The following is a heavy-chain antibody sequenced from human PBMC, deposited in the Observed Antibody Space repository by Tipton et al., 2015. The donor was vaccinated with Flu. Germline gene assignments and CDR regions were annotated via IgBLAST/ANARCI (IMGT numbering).Heavy chain of an antibody. CDR3: ARDTGGYDSSGYYPDY. Sequence: QLVQSGAEVKKPGALVKVSCKASGYTFTSYYMHWVRQAPGQGLEWMGIINPSGGSTSYAQKFQGRVTMTRDTSTSTVYMELSSLRSEDTAVYYCARDTGGYDSSGYYPDYWGQGTLVTVSS. D-gene: IGHD3-22*01. CDR1: GYTFTSYY. CDR2: INPSGGST. V-gene: IGHV1-46*01. J-gene: IGHJ4*02.